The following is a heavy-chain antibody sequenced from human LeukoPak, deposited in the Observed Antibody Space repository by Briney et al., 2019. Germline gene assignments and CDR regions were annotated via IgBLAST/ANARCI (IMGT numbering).Heavy chain of an antibody. V-gene: IGHV4-59*12. J-gene: IGHJ4*02. CDR3: AREARSSSWSSFDY. D-gene: IGHD6-13*01. CDR1: GGSISSYY. Sequence: PSETLSLTCTVSGGSISSYYWSWIRQPPGRGLEWIGSMYYSGSTYYNPSLKSRVTISVDTSKNQFSLKLNSVTAADTAVYYCAREARSSSWSSFDYWGQGTLVTVSS. CDR2: MYYSGST.